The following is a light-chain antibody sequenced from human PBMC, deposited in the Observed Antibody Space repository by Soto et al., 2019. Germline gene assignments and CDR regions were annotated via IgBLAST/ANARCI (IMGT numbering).Light chain of an antibody. V-gene: IGKV1-5*01. J-gene: IGKJ1*01. CDR3: QQRSTWPPWT. CDR2: DAY. Sequence: DIQMTQSPSTLSASVGDTVTITCRASQSIDRWLAWYQRKPGRAPKLLIYDAYTLQSGVPSRFSGSGSGTDFTLTISSLEPEDFAVYYCQQRSTWPPWTFGQGTKVEVK. CDR1: QSIDRW.